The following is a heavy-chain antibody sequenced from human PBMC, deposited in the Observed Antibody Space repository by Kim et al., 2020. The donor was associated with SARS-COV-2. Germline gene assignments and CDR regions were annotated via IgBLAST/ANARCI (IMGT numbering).Heavy chain of an antibody. D-gene: IGHD3-10*01. Sequence: VKGRFTISTDSSKNTLYVQMNSLRAEDTATYYCARGATDYGVGNYWNWFDPWGQGTLVTVSS. J-gene: IGHJ5*02. V-gene: IGHV3-53*01. CDR3: ARGATDYGVGNYWNWFDP.